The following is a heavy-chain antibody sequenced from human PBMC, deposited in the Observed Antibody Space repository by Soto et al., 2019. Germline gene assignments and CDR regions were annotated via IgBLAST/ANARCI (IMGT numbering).Heavy chain of an antibody. J-gene: IGHJ4*02. D-gene: IGHD3-22*01. V-gene: IGHV3-30*18. Sequence: LRLSCAASGFTFSSYGMHWVRQAPGKGLEWVAVISYDGSNKYYADSVKGRFTISRDNSKNTLYLQMNSLRAEDTAVYYCAKADDYYDSSPRAFDYWGQGTLVTVSS. CDR2: ISYDGSNK. CDR3: AKADDYYDSSPRAFDY. CDR1: GFTFSSYG.